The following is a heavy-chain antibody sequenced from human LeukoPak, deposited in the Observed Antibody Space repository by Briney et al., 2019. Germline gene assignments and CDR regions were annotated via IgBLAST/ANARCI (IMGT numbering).Heavy chain of an antibody. Sequence: PSETLSLTCTVSGGSISSSSYYWGWIRQPPGKGLEWIGSIYYSGSTYYNPSLKSRVTISVDTSKNQFSLKLSSVTAADTAVYYCARVPRAYYDSSGLFDYWGQGTLVTVSS. J-gene: IGHJ4*02. CDR1: GGSISSSSYY. CDR3: ARVPRAYYDSSGLFDY. V-gene: IGHV4-39*07. D-gene: IGHD3-22*01. CDR2: IYYSGST.